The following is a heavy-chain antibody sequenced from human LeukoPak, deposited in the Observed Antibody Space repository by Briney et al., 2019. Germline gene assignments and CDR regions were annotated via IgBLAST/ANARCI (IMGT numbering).Heavy chain of an antibody. CDR3: ARGADYGLKSDY. CDR2: INPNSGGT. D-gene: IGHD4-17*01. CDR1: GYTFTGYY. V-gene: IGHV1-2*02. J-gene: IGHJ4*02. Sequence: ASVKVSCKASGYTFTGYYVHWVRQAPGQGLEWMGWINPNSGGTNYAQKLQGRVTMTRDTSISTAYMELSRLISDDTAVYYCARGADYGLKSDYWGQGTLVTVSS.